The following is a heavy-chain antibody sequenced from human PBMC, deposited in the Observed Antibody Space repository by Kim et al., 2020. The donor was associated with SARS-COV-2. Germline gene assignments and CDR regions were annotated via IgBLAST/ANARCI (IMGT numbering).Heavy chain of an antibody. CDR3: ARGVGSSGWSTENWFDP. Sequence: SVKVSCKASGGTFSSYAISWVRQAPGQGLEWMGGIIPIFGTANYAQKFQGRVTITADESTSTAYMELSSLRSEDTAVYYCARGVGSSGWSTENWFDPWGQGTLVTVSS. D-gene: IGHD6-19*01. V-gene: IGHV1-69*13. CDR1: GGTFSSYA. J-gene: IGHJ5*02. CDR2: IIPIFGTA.